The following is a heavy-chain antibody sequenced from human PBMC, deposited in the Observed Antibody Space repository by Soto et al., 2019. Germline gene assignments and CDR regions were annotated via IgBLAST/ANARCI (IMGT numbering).Heavy chain of an antibody. V-gene: IGHV3-30-3*01. CDR1: GFTFSSYA. J-gene: IGHJ4*02. Sequence: QVQLVESGGGVVQPGRSLRLSCAASGFTFSSYAMHWVRRAPGKGLEWVAVISYDGSKKYYADSVKGRFTISRDNSKNTLYLQMNSLRAEDTAVYYCARAGGYADFDYWGQGTLVTVSS. CDR3: ARAGGYADFDY. CDR2: ISYDGSKK. D-gene: IGHD3-16*01.